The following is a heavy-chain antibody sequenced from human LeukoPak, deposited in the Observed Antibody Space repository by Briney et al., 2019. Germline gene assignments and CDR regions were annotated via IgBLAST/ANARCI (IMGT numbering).Heavy chain of an antibody. V-gene: IGHV4-34*01. CDR2: IHYSGST. CDR1: GFTFSDYY. Sequence: PGGSLRLSCAASGFTFSDYYMSWIRQPPGKGLEWIGRIHYSGSTYYNPSLKSRVTISVDTSRNQFSLKLNSMTAADTAVYYCARRELATDAFDYWGQGTQVTVSS. CDR3: ARRELATDAFDY. D-gene: IGHD3-3*02. J-gene: IGHJ4*02.